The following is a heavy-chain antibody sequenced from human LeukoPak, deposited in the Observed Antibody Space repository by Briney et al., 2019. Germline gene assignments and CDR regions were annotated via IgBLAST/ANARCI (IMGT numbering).Heavy chain of an antibody. J-gene: IGHJ5*02. CDR2: ISAFNGNT. CDR3: VRSGYYYDWFDP. Sequence: GASVKVSCKASGYTFTSYGISWVRQAPGQGLEWMGWISAFNGNTNYAQKFQGRVTMSTDTSTSTAYMELRSLKSDDTAVYYCVRSGYYYDWFDPWGQGTLVTV. D-gene: IGHD5-12*01. CDR1: GYTFTSYG. V-gene: IGHV1-18*01.